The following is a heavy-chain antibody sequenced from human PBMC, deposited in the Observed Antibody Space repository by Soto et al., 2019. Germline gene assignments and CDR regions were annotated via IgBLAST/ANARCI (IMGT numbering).Heavy chain of an antibody. Sequence: GGSLSLSCAASGFTFSSCAMSWVRQAPGKGLEWVSIISSSGGDTYYADSVKGRFTISRDNSKNTLYLQMNSLRAEDTAIYYCTKDSTMTRFDYWGQGTLVTVSS. CDR2: ISSSGGDT. CDR3: TKDSTMTRFDY. D-gene: IGHD4-17*01. V-gene: IGHV3-23*01. J-gene: IGHJ4*02. CDR1: GFTFSSCA.